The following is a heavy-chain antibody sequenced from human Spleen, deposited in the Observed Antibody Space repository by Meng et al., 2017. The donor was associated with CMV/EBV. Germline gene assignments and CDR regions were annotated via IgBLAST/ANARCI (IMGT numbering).Heavy chain of an antibody. D-gene: IGHD3-10*01. CDR1: GFTFSGYW. J-gene: IGHJ4*02. CDR2: VSQDGGEK. Sequence: GGSLRLSCAASGFTFSGYWMSWVRQAPGKGLEWVASVSQDGGEKYYVGSMEGRFTISRDNAKNSLSLQMNSLRAEDTAVYYCARGKITMVPDYWGQGTLVTVSS. V-gene: IGHV3-7*01. CDR3: ARGKITMVPDY.